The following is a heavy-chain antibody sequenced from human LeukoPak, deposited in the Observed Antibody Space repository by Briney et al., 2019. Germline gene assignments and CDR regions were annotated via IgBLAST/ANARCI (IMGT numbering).Heavy chain of an antibody. D-gene: IGHD6-13*01. CDR2: ISGSGAST. V-gene: IGHV3-23*01. CDR3: AKRSRAAAGTHDC. CDR1: GFTSSNYA. J-gene: IGHJ4*02. Sequence: PGGSLRLPCAASGFTSSNYAMSWVRQAPGKGLEWVSSISGSGASTYHADSVNGRFTISRDNSKNTLYLQMNSLRVEDTAVYYCAKRSRAAAGTHDCWGQGTLVTVSS.